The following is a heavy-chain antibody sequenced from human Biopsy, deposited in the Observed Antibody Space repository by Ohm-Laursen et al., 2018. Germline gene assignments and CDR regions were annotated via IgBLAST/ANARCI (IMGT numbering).Heavy chain of an antibody. CDR2: IYYSGTT. CDR3: ARVRGGFLEWFDY. J-gene: IGHJ5*01. CDR1: GDSMGSYY. D-gene: IGHD3-3*01. Sequence: TLSLTCTVSGDSMGSYYWTWIRQPPGQGLVGIASIYYSGTTNKNPSLKSRVTISVDTSKRQFYLELSSVTAADTAIYYCARVRGGFLEWFDYWGQGTLITVSS. V-gene: IGHV4-59*01.